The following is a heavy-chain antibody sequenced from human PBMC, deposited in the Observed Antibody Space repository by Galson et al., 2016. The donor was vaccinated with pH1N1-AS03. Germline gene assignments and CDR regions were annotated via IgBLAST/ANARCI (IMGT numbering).Heavy chain of an antibody. CDR2: VSGSGVGT. Sequence: SLRLSCAASGFTFTKSAMSWVRQASGKGLEWVSSVSGSGVGTFYSDSVKGRFTISRDNSKNTLYLQMNSLRADDSAVYFCATRKGDYDGPEEWGQGTLVTVSS. CDR1: GFTFTKSA. V-gene: IGHV3-23*01. CDR3: ATRKGDYDGPEE. D-gene: IGHD3-22*01. J-gene: IGHJ4*02.